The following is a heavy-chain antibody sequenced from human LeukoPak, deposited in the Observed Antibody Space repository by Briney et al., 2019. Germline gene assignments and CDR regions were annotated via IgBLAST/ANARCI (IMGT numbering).Heavy chain of an antibody. V-gene: IGHV1-3*01. CDR1: GYIFTSYA. D-gene: IGHD2-2*01. CDR2: INAGNGNT. Sequence: GASVKVSCKPSGYIFTSYAIHWVRQAPGQSLECMGWINAGNGNTQYLQNFQGRVTFTWDTSANTGYMELSSLRSEDTAVYYCASSSSTNWGLYFFAMDVWGQGTTVTVSS. J-gene: IGHJ6*02. CDR3: ASSSSTNWGLYFFAMDV.